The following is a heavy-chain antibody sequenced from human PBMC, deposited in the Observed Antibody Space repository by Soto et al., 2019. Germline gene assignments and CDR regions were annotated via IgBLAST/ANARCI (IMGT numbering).Heavy chain of an antibody. CDR1: GFSFDDFA. CDR3: AKERVRFLDA. CDR2: ITWNSVST. Sequence: QLVESGGGLVQPGGSRRLSCVASGFSFDDFAMHWVRQAPGKGLEWISGITWNSVSTDYANSVKGRFTVSRDNAKNSLYLQMSSLTTEDTALYFCAKERVRFLDAWGQGTLVTVSS. V-gene: IGHV3-9*01. D-gene: IGHD3-3*01. J-gene: IGHJ5*02.